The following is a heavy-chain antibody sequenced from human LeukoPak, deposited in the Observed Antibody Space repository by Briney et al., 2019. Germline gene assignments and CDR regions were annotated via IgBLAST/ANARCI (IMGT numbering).Heavy chain of an antibody. CDR2: ISFDGNKK. V-gene: IGHV3-30-3*01. CDR3: AREGEIVNTGYFEY. D-gene: IGHD1-1*01. J-gene: IGHJ4*02. CDR1: GFTVSSNY. Sequence: GGSLRLSCAASGFTVSSNYMSWVRQAPGKGLEWVAVISFDGNKKVYADSVKGRFTISRDDPKNTVYLQMNNQRVEDTAVYYCAREGEIVNTGYFEYWGQGTLVTVSS.